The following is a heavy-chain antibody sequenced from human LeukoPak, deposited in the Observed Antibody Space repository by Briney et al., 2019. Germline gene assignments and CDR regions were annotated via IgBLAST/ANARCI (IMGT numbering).Heavy chain of an antibody. CDR2: ISSSGSTI. Sequence: PGGSLRLSCAASGITFSSYEMNWVRQAPGKGLEWVSYISSSGSTIYYADSVKGRFTISRDNAKNSLYLQMNSLRAEDTAVYYCARDSSGYPNWFDPWGQGTLVTVSS. CDR3: ARDSSGYPNWFDP. CDR1: GITFSSYE. J-gene: IGHJ5*02. V-gene: IGHV3-48*03. D-gene: IGHD3-22*01.